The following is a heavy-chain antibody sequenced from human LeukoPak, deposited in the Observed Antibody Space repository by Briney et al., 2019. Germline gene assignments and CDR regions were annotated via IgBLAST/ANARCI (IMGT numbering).Heavy chain of an antibody. CDR2: MNPNSGNT. CDR1: GYTFTSYD. J-gene: IGHJ6*03. Sequence: GASVKVSCKASGYTFTSYDINWVRQATGQGLEWMGWMNPNSGNTGYAQKFQGRVTMTRNTSISTAYMELSSLRSEDTAVYYCARGGYSYNRYYYYMDVWGKGTTVTISS. D-gene: IGHD5-18*01. CDR3: ARGGYSYNRYYYYMDV. V-gene: IGHV1-8*01.